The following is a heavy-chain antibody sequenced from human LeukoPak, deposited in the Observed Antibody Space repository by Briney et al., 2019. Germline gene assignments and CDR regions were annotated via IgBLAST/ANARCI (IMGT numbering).Heavy chain of an antibody. Sequence: PSETLSLTCTVSGGSMYSYYWSWLRQPPGKGLEWCAYTYYSGGPIYNPSLKSRLTISISTSTNQFSLKLSSVTAADTAVYYCARRGLSMIPHAFDIWGRGTMVTVSS. J-gene: IGHJ3*02. CDR2: TYYSGGP. CDR1: GGSMYSYY. CDR3: ARRGLSMIPHAFDI. V-gene: IGHV4-59*01. D-gene: IGHD4/OR15-4a*01.